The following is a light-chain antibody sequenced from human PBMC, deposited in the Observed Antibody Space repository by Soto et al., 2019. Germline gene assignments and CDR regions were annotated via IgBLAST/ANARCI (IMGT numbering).Light chain of an antibody. CDR2: DVS. V-gene: IGLV2-14*01. J-gene: IGLJ2*01. CDR1: SSDVGGYNY. Sequence: QSALTQPASVSGSPGQSITISCTGTSSDVGGYNYVSWYQRHPGKASKLMIYDVSNRPSGVSNRFSGSKSGNTASLTISGLQAEDEADYYCSSYTSSSTPVVFGGGTQLTVL. CDR3: SSYTSSSTPVV.